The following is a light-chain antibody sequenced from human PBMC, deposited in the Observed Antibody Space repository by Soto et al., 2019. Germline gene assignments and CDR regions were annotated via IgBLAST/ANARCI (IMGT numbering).Light chain of an antibody. CDR1: SSAIATYNL. J-gene: IGLJ2*01. Sequence: QSALTQPTSVSGSPGQSITISCTGNSSAIATYNLVSWYQQHPGKGPKLIVFDATKRPSGISNRFSGSKSGNTASLTISGLQGEDEADYYCCSYEGRSTFVFGGGTKVTVL. CDR2: DAT. V-gene: IGLV2-23*02. CDR3: CSYEGRSTFV.